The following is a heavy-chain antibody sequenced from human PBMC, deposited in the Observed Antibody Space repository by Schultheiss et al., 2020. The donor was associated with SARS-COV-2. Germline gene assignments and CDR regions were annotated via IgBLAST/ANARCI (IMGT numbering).Heavy chain of an antibody. Sequence: SETLSLTCTVSGGSISSGGYYWSWIRQHPGKGLEWIGYIYYSGSTYYNPSLKSRVTISVDTSKNQFSLKLSSVTAADTAVYYCARHRHSIAAAGLENWFDPWGQGTLVTVSS. CDR2: IYYSGST. CDR3: ARHRHSIAAAGLENWFDP. CDR1: GGSISSGGYY. J-gene: IGHJ5*02. D-gene: IGHD6-13*01. V-gene: IGHV4-31*03.